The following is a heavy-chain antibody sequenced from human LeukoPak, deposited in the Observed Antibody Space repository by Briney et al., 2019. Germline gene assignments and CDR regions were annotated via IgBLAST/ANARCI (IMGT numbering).Heavy chain of an antibody. CDR3: AKMYYYDSSGYLLDAFDI. V-gene: IGHV3-23*01. D-gene: IGHD3-22*01. CDR1: GFTFSSYA. Sequence: GGSLRLSYAASGFTFSSYAMSWVRQAPGKGLEWVSAISGSGGSTYYADSVKGRFTISRDNSKNTLYLQMNSLRAEDTAVYYCAKMYYYDSSGYLLDAFDIWGQGTMVTVSS. CDR2: ISGSGGST. J-gene: IGHJ3*02.